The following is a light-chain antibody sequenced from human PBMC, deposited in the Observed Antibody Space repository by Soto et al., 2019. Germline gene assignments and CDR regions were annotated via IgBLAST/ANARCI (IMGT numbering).Light chain of an antibody. CDR3: NSYRTVSTYV. Sequence: QSVLTQPASVSGSPGQSITIACTGTSSDIGGYNFVSWYQQHPGKAPKLLIYDVGNRPSGVSNRFSGSKSGNTASLTISGIQAEDEAHYYCNSYRTVSTYVFGTGTKLTV. V-gene: IGLV2-14*01. CDR1: SSDIGGYNF. CDR2: DVG. J-gene: IGLJ1*01.